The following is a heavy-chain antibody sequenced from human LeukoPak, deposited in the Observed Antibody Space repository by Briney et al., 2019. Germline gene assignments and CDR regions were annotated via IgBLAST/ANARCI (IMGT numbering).Heavy chain of an antibody. Sequence: ASVKVSCKASGYTFTGYYMHWVRQAPGQGLEWMGWINPSSGGTNYAQKFQGRVTLTRDTSISTAYMELSSLRSDDTAVYHCARGVYSSGWTYWYFDLWGRGTLVTVSS. CDR1: GYTFTGYY. V-gene: IGHV1-2*02. CDR3: ARGVYSSGWTYWYFDL. CDR2: INPSSGGT. J-gene: IGHJ2*01. D-gene: IGHD6-19*01.